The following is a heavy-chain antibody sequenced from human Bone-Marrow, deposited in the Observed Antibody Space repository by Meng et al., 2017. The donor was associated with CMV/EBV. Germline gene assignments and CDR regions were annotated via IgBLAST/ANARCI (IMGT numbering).Heavy chain of an antibody. V-gene: IGHV1-2*02. Sequence: ASVKVSCKASGYTFTSYGISWVRQAPGQGLEWMGWINPNSGGTNYAQKFQGRVTMTRDTSISTAYMELSRLRSDDTAVYYCARIKTPSSSWTPFDYWGQGTLVTVSS. CDR2: INPNSGGT. CDR3: ARIKTPSSSWTPFDY. J-gene: IGHJ4*02. CDR1: GYTFTSYG. D-gene: IGHD6-13*01.